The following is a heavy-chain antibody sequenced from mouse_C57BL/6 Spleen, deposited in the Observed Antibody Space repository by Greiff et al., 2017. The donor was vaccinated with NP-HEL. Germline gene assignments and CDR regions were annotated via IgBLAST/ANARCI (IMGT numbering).Heavy chain of an antibody. CDR2: ISYDGSN. D-gene: IGHD1-1*01. CDR1: GYSITSGYY. Sequence: ESGPGLVKPSQSLSLTCSVTGYSITSGYYWNWIRQFPGNKLEWMGYISYDGSNNYNPSLKNRISITRDTSKNQFFLKLKTVTTEDTATYYCAREDYGSSFYAMDYWGKGTSVTVSS. CDR3: AREDYGSSFYAMDY. V-gene: IGHV3-6*01. J-gene: IGHJ4*01.